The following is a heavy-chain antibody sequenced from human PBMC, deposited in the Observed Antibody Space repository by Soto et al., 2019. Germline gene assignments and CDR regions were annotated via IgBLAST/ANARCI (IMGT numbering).Heavy chain of an antibody. CDR2: IYYSGST. CDR3: ARLFSSRVNPWFDP. V-gene: IGHV4-39*01. CDR1: GGSISSSSYY. J-gene: IGHJ5*02. Sequence: PSETLSLTCTVSGGSISSSSYYWGWICQPPGKGLEWIGSIYYSGSTYYNPSLKSRVTISVDTSKNQFSLKLSSVTAADTAVYYCARLFSSRVNPWFDPWGQGTLVTVPS. D-gene: IGHD3-10*01.